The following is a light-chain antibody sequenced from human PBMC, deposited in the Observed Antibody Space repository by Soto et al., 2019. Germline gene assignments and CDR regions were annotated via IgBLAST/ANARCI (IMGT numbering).Light chain of an antibody. Sequence: NMAVSPGGGAPRSGRASQSVSSNLGWYQQKPGQAPRLLIYGASIRATGVPARFSATGSETDYTLAMSCLQSEYTAVYFCQQYYKWPCSVGIGTRLEIK. CDR2: GAS. CDR1: QSVSSN. J-gene: IGKJ5*01. CDR3: QQYYKWPCS. V-gene: IGKV3-15*01.